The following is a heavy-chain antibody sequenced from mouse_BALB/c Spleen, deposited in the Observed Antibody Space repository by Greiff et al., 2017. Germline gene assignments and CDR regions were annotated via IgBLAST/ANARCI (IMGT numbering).Heavy chain of an antibody. V-gene: IGHV1-5*01. CDR3: TKHYYGSSYVDFDY. J-gene: IGHJ2*01. D-gene: IGHD1-1*01. Sequence: VELQQSGTVLARPGASVKMSCKASGYTFTSYWMHWVKQRPGQGLEWIGAIYPGNSDTSYNQKFKGKAKLTAVTSTSTAYMELSSLTNEDSAVYYCTKHYYGSSYVDFDYWGQGTTLTVSS. CDR1: GYTFTSYW. CDR2: IYPGNSDT.